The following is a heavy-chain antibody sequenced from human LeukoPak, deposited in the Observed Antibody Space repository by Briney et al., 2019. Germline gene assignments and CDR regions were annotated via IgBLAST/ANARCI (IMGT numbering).Heavy chain of an antibody. D-gene: IGHD3-22*01. V-gene: IGHV4-4*07. CDR1: GGSISSYY. CDR2: TYTSGST. Sequence: PSETLSLTCTVSGGSISSYYWSWIRQPAGKGLEWIGRTYTSGSTNYNPSLKSRVTISVDKSKNQFSLKLSSVTAADTAVYYCASGYYYDSSGSLSTFDYWGQGTLVTVSS. CDR3: ASGYYYDSSGSLSTFDY. J-gene: IGHJ4*02.